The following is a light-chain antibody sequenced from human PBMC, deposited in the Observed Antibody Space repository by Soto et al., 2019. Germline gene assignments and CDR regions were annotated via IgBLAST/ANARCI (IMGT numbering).Light chain of an antibody. CDR3: QQYGSSPIT. V-gene: IGKV3-20*01. CDR1: QSVSSSY. Sequence: EIVLTQSPGTLSLSPGERATLSCRASQSVSSSYLAWYQQKPGQAPRLLIYGASSRATGIPDRFSGSGSVTDFNLTISRLEPEDCAVYYCQQYGSSPITFGQGTRLEIK. J-gene: IGKJ5*01. CDR2: GAS.